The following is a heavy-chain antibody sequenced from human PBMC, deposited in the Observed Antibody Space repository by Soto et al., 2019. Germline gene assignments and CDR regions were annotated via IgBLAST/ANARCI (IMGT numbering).Heavy chain of an antibody. CDR1: GDSISRSSYY. CDR3: ANQYSSSSYAGPLNY. J-gene: IGHJ4*02. CDR2: IYYTGRS. V-gene: IGHV4-39*01. D-gene: IGHD6-13*01. Sequence: QMQLQESGPGLVKASETLSLTCTASGDSISRSSYYWGWIRQSPGKGPEWIGSIYYTGRSHYNPSLMSRVTISVDASTNQFSLQLCSVNATDTAVYYCANQYSSSSYAGPLNYWGQGILVTVSS.